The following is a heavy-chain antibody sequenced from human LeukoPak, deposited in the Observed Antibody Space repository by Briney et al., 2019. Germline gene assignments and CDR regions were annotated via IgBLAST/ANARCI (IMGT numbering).Heavy chain of an antibody. CDR2: IWYDGSSK. CDR1: GFTFSSYG. D-gene: IGHD7-27*01. Sequence: GGSLRLSCAASGFTFSSYGMHWVRQAPGKGLEWVAVIWYDGSSKYYADSVKGRFTISRDNSKNTLYLQMNSLRAEDTAVYYCAKDRTNSGGYFDYWGQGTLVTVSS. V-gene: IGHV3-33*06. J-gene: IGHJ4*02. CDR3: AKDRTNSGGYFDY.